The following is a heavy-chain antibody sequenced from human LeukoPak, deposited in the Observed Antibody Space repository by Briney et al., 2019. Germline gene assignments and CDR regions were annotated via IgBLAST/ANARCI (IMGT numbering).Heavy chain of an antibody. CDR2: ISGYNGKT. CDR3: ARVGDSSGYYYNY. CDR1: GYTFNTYG. Sequence: ASVKVSCKASGYTFNTYGITWVRQAPGQGLEWMGWISGYNGKTKYAQKLQDRVTMTTDTSTTTAYMELRSLTSDDTAVYYCARVGDSSGYYYNYWGQGTLVTVSS. J-gene: IGHJ4*02. V-gene: IGHV1-18*01. D-gene: IGHD3-22*01.